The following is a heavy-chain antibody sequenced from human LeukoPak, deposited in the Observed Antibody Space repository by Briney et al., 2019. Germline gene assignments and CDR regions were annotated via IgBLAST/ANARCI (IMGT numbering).Heavy chain of an antibody. V-gene: IGHV4-34*01. D-gene: IGHD3-10*01. CDR3: ARGRAGPPRSLYYYYYGMDV. CDR2: INHSGST. J-gene: IGHJ6*02. CDR1: GGSFSGYY. Sequence: SETLSLTCAVYGGSFSGYYWSWIRQPPGKGLEWIGEINHSGSTNYNPSLKSRVTISVDTSKNQFSLKLSSVTAADTAVYYCARGRAGPPRSLYYYYYGMDVWGQGTTVTVSS.